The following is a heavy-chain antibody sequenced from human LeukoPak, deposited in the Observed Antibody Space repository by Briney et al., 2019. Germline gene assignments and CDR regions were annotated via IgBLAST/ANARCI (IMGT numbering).Heavy chain of an antibody. D-gene: IGHD3-16*01. CDR1: GFMFNNYW. J-gene: IGHJ4*02. Sequence: GGSLRLSCAASGFMFNNYWMHWVRQAPGKGLEWVSRISSDGRSTSYADSVNGRFTSSRDNAKSMLYLQINTVRAEDSALYYCARVISDLLDFDFDYWGQGTLVTVSS. V-gene: IGHV3-74*01. CDR3: ARVISDLLDFDFDY. CDR2: ISSDGRST.